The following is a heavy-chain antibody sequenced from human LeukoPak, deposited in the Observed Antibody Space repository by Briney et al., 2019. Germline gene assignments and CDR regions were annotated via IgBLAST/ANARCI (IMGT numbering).Heavy chain of an antibody. CDR2: IIPSGHTT. J-gene: IGHJ4*02. CDR3: AKDRPRNGGGAY. CDR1: GFTFSSHG. Sequence: GGSLRLSCVASGFTFSSHGMNWVRQAPGKGLEWVSGIIPSGHTTYYADSVKGRFTISRDNSKNTLYLQMNSLRAEDTAVYYCAKDRPRNGGGAYWGQGTLVTVSS. D-gene: IGHD3-10*01. V-gene: IGHV3-23*01.